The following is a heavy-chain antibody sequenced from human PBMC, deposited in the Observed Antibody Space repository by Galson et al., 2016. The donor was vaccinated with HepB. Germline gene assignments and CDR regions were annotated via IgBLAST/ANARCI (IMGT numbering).Heavy chain of an antibody. V-gene: IGHV3-11*01. CDR1: GFIFSDYY. CDR2: ISSSGSTI. J-gene: IGHJ5*02. CDR3: ARDSYDSSGYFS. D-gene: IGHD3-22*01. Sequence: SLRLSCAASGFIFSDYYMSWIRQAPGKGLEWVSYISSSGSTIYYADSVKGRFTISRDNAKNSLYLQMNSLRAEDTAVYYCARDSYDSSGYFSWGQGTLVTVSS.